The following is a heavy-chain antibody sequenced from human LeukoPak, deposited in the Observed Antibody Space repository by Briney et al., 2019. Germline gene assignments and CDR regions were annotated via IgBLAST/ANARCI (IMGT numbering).Heavy chain of an antibody. J-gene: IGHJ4*02. CDR2: INQDGSVK. Sequence: GDSLRLSCAVSGFTFSSYWMIWFRQAPGKGLEWVAHINQDGSVKNYVDSVKGRFTISRDNANNFLYLQMNSLRAEDTAVYYWAKDKNWNVCDYWGRGTLVTVSS. V-gene: IGHV3-7*01. D-gene: IGHD1-1*01. CDR1: GFTFSSYW. CDR3: AKDKNWNVCDY.